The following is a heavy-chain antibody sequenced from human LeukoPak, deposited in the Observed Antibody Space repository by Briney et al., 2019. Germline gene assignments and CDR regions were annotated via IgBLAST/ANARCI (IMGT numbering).Heavy chain of an antibody. Sequence: SAKVSCKASGGTFSSYAISWVRQAPGQGLEWMGGIIPIFGTANYAQKFQGRVTITTDESTSTAYMELSSLRSEDTAVYYCARDRYCSSTSCYTGLWAFDIWGQGTMVTVSS. D-gene: IGHD2-2*02. CDR3: ARDRYCSSTSCYTGLWAFDI. CDR2: IIPIFGTA. V-gene: IGHV1-69*05. CDR1: GGTFSSYA. J-gene: IGHJ3*02.